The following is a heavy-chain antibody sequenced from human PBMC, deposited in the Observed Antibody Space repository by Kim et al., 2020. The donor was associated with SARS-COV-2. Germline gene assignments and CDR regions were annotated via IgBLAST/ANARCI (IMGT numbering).Heavy chain of an antibody. V-gene: IGHV1-3*01. CDR3: AKGAGAGGLWAT. CDR1: GYIFTKFP. D-gene: IGHD1-26*01. Sequence: ASVKVSCKASGYIFTKFPMHWLRQAPGQRLEWMGWINVDNGNPRYSEKFQGRVSITRDSSASTVYMELSSLRSEDTAVYYCAKGAGAGGLWATWGQGTL. J-gene: IGHJ4*02. CDR2: INVDNGNP.